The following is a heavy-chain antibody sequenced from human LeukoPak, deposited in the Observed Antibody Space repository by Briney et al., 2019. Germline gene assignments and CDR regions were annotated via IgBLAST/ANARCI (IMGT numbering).Heavy chain of an antibody. CDR2: INHSGST. CDR3: ARDINLAWSGFCY. J-gene: IGHJ4*02. CDR1: GGSFSGYY. D-gene: IGHD1-14*01. V-gene: IGHV4-34*01. Sequence: SETLSLTCAVYGGSFSGYYWSWIRQPPGKGLEWIGEINHSGSTNYNPSLKSRVTISVDTSKNQFSLKLSSVTAADTAVYYCARDINLAWSGFCYWGQGTLVTVSS.